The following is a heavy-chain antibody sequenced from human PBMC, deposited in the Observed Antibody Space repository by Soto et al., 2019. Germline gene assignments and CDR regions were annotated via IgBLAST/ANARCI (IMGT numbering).Heavy chain of an antibody. CDR2: ISAYNGNT. CDR3: ARGGKYCTNGVCSIYGMDV. V-gene: IGHV1-18*01. D-gene: IGHD2-8*01. CDR1: GYTFTSYG. J-gene: IGHJ6*02. Sequence: QVQLVQSGAEVKKPGASVKVSCKASGYTFTSYGISWVRQAPGQGLEWMGWISAYNGNTNYAQKFQGRVTMTTDTSTSTAYMELRSLRSDDTAVYYCARGGKYCTNGVCSIYGMDVWAQGTTVTVSS.